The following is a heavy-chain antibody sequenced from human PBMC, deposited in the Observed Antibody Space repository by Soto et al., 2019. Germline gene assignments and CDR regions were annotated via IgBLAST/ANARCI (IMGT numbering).Heavy chain of an antibody. CDR3: ARVAVVVVAATRYFDY. V-gene: IGHV3-7*01. CDR1: GFTFSSYW. CDR2: IKQDGSER. Sequence: PGGSLRLSCAASGFTFSSYWMSWVRQAPGKELEWVANIKQDGSERYYVDSVKGRFTISRDNAKNSLYLQMSSLRAEDTAVYYCARVAVVVVAATRYFDYWGQGTLVTVSS. J-gene: IGHJ4*02. D-gene: IGHD2-15*01.